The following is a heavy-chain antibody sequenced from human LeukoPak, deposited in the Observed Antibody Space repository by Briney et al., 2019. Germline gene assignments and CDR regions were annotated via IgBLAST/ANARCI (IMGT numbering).Heavy chain of an antibody. CDR3: ARGRQKYTVTTVGYYFDY. CDR2: INHSGST. CDR1: GGSFSGYY. Sequence: SETLSLTCAVYGGSFSGYYWSWIRQPPGKGLEWIGEINHSGSTNYNPSLKSRVTISVDTSKNQFYLKLSSVTAADTAVYYCARGRQKYTVTTVGYYFDYWGQGTLVTVSS. V-gene: IGHV4-34*01. J-gene: IGHJ4*02. D-gene: IGHD4-11*01.